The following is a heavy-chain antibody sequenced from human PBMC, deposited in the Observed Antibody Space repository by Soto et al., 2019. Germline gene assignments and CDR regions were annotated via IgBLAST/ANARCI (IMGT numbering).Heavy chain of an antibody. D-gene: IGHD5-18*01. CDR3: VRGGGGYGNGTIDY. Sequence: PSETSLTCTVSGGSISNYYWSWVRQSPGKGLEWIGYIFYIGTTNYNPSLKSRVTISLDTSKNQFSLKLRSVTAADTAVYYCVRGGGGYGNGTIDYWGQGTLVTVSS. CDR2: IFYIGTT. CDR1: GGSISNYY. J-gene: IGHJ4*02. V-gene: IGHV4-59*01.